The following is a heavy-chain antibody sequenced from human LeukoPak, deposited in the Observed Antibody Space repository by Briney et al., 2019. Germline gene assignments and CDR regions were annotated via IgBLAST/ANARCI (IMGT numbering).Heavy chain of an antibody. CDR3: ARGWVITHYYYYGMDV. J-gene: IGHJ6*02. D-gene: IGHD3-22*01. CDR1: GYTFTSYY. V-gene: IGHV1-46*01. CDR2: INPSGGST. Sequence: ASVKVSFKASGYTFTSYYMHWVRQAPGQGREWMGIINPSGGSTSYAQKFQGRVTMTRDTSTSTVYMELSSLRSEDTAVYYCARGWVITHYYYYGMDVWGQGTTVTVSS.